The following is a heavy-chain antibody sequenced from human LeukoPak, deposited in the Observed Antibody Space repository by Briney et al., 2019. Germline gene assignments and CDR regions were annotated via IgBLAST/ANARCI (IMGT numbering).Heavy chain of an antibody. CDR3: AKGGPMVAASTGPIYYYYYMDV. V-gene: IGHV3-9*01. Sequence: GGSLRLSCAASGFTLGDCAMHWVRQVPGKGLEWVSGISWNSVNVGYADSVRGRFTISRDNAKNSLYLQMNSLRPEDTAFYYCAKGGPMVAASTGPIYYYYYMDVWGRGTTVTVSS. CDR2: ISWNSVNV. J-gene: IGHJ6*03. CDR1: GFTLGDCA. D-gene: IGHD2-15*01.